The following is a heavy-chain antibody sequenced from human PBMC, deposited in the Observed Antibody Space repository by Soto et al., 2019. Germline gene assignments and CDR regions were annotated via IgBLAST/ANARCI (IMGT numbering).Heavy chain of an antibody. CDR2: MNPNSGNT. CDR3: ARSYCSSTSCYRFYYYYMDV. CDR1: GYTFTSYD. D-gene: IGHD2-2*01. J-gene: IGHJ6*03. Sequence: ASVKVSCKASGYTFTSYDINWVRQATGQGLEWMGWMNPNSGNTGYAQKFQGRVTMTRNTSISTAYMELSSLRSEDTAVYYCARSYCSSTSCYRFYYYYMDVWGKGTTVTVSS. V-gene: IGHV1-8*01.